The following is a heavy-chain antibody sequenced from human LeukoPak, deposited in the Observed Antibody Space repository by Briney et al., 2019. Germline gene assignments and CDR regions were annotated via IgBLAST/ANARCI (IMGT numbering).Heavy chain of an antibody. J-gene: IGHJ4*02. CDR3: AREEVNSGSYSEALDY. Sequence: ASVNVSCTASGYTFTGYYMHWVRQAPGQGLEWMGWMDPNSGGTHYAQKFQDRVTMTRDTFISTAYMEMSRLRSDDTAVYYCAREEVNSGSYSEALDYWGQGTLVTVSS. CDR2: MDPNSGGT. V-gene: IGHV1-2*02. CDR1: GYTFTGYY. D-gene: IGHD1-26*01.